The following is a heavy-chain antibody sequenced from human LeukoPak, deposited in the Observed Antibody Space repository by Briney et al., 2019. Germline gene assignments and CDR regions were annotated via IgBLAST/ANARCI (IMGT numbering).Heavy chain of an antibody. CDR2: ISRSGSTI. D-gene: IGHD6-13*01. Sequence: GGSLRLSCAASGFTFSDYYMSWIRQAPGKGLEWVSYISRSGSTIYYADSVKGRFTISRDNAKNSLYLQMNSLRAEDTAVYYRARQYTSSWYYFDYWGQGTLVTVSS. V-gene: IGHV3-11*01. CDR1: GFTFSDYY. CDR3: ARQYTSSWYYFDY. J-gene: IGHJ4*02.